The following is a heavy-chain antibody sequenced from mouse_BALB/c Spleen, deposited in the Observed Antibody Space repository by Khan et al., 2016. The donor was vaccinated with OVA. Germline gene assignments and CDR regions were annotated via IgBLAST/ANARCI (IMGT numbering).Heavy chain of an antibody. CDR2: IYPGDGDT. J-gene: IGHJ3*01. CDR3: ARSGYDYFAY. V-gene: IGHV1-80*01. Sequence: VELVESGAELVRPGSSVKISCKASGYAFSSYWMNWVKQRPGQGLEWIGQIYPGDGDTKYNGKFKGKVTLTADKSSSTAYMQLSSLTSEDSAVYFCARSGYDYFAYWGQGTLVTVSA. D-gene: IGHD2-14*01. CDR1: GYAFSSYW.